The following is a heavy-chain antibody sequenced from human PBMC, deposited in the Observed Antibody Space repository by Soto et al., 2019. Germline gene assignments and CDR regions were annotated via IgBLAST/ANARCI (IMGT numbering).Heavy chain of an antibody. Sequence: SVKVSCKASGGTFSSYAISWVRQAPGQGLEWMGGIIPIFGKANYAQKFQGRVTITADESTSTAYMELSSLRSEDTAVYYCARLDYYGSGHNWFDPWGQGTLVTVSS. D-gene: IGHD3-10*01. J-gene: IGHJ5*02. CDR2: IIPIFGKA. V-gene: IGHV1-69*13. CDR1: GGTFSSYA. CDR3: ARLDYYGSGHNWFDP.